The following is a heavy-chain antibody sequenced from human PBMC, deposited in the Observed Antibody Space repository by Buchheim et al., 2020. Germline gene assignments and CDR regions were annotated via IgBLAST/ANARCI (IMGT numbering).Heavy chain of an antibody. CDR2: INSDGSST. J-gene: IGHJ6*02. D-gene: IGHD3-3*01. CDR3: ARAGPVKNTIFGVVTYGMDV. CDR1: GFTFSSYW. Sequence: EVQLVESGGGLVQPGGSLRLSCAASGFTFSSYWMHWVRQAPGKGLVWVSRINSDGSSTSYADSVKGRFTISRDNAKNTLYLKMNSLRAEDTAVYYCARAGPVKNTIFGVVTYGMDVWGQGTT. V-gene: IGHV3-74*01.